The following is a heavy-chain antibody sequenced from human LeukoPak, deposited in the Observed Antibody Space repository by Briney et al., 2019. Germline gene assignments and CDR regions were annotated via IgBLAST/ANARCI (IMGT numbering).Heavy chain of an antibody. CDR1: GFTFSSYS. V-gene: IGHV3-21*01. CDR3: ARSRTGYYSGFDY. J-gene: IGHJ4*02. D-gene: IGHD3/OR15-3a*01. Sequence: GGSLRLSCAASGFTFSSYSMNWVRQAPGKGLEWVSSISSSSSYIYYADSVKGRLTISRDNAKNSLYLQMNSLRTEDTAVYYCARSRTGYYSGFDYWGQGTLVTVSS. CDR2: ISSSSSYI.